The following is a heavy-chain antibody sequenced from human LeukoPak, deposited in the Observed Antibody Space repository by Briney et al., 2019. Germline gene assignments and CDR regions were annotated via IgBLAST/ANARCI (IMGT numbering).Heavy chain of an antibody. Sequence: SETLSLTCTVSGGSISSYYWSWIRQPAGKGLEWIGRIYTSGSTNYNPSLKSRVTMSVDTSKNQFSLKLSSVTAADTALYYCARGIPYYYDSGNYYNYYFDYWGQGTLVTVSS. CDR3: ARGIPYYYDSGNYYNYYFDY. CDR2: IYTSGST. CDR1: GGSISSYY. V-gene: IGHV4-4*07. J-gene: IGHJ4*02. D-gene: IGHD3-10*01.